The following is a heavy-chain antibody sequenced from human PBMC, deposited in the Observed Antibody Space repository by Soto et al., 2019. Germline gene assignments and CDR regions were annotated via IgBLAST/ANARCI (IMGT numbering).Heavy chain of an antibody. Sequence: QVQLVQSGAEVKKPGASVKVSCKASGYTFASYAISWMRPAPGQGLEWMGWISAYNGNTNYAQKRQGRVTMTADTSTSTAYMELRSLSSDDTAVYYCRRDPPPPDYWGQGTLVTVSS. CDR3: RRDPPPPDY. V-gene: IGHV1-18*01. CDR1: GYTFASYA. CDR2: ISAYNGNT. J-gene: IGHJ4*02.